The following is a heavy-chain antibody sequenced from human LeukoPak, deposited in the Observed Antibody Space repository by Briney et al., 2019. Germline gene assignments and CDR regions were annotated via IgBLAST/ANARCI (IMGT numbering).Heavy chain of an antibody. V-gene: IGHV3-21*01. Sequence: PGGSLRLSCAASGFTFSSYSMNWVRQAPGKGLEWVSSISSSSSYIYYADSVKGRFTISRDNAKNSLYLQMNSLRAEDTAVYYCARDKTSRSYGYDDAFDIWGQGTMVTVSS. CDR1: GFTFSSYS. CDR3: ARDKTSRSYGYDDAFDI. CDR2: ISSSSSYI. D-gene: IGHD5-18*01. J-gene: IGHJ3*02.